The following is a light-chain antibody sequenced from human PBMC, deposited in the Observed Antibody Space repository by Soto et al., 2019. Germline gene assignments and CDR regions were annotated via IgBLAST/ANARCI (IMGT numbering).Light chain of an antibody. V-gene: IGKV3-20*01. CDR1: QSVSNNY. CDR2: GAS. CDR3: QQYTGPPTT. J-gene: IGKJ5*01. Sequence: EIVLTQSPGPLSLSPGERATLSCRASQSVSNNYLAWYQQKPGQAPRLLIYGASTRAAGIPDRFSGSGSGTDCTLTITRLEPEDAAVYFCQQYTGPPTTFGQGTRLEIK.